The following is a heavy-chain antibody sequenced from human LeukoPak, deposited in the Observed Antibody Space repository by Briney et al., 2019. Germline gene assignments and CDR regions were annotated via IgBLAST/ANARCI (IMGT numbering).Heavy chain of an antibody. CDR3: ARHAASLDY. CDR1: GYSFTSYW. D-gene: IGHD6-25*01. CDR2: IYPGDSDT. V-gene: IGHV5-51*01. J-gene: IGHJ4*02. Sequence: GESLKISCKGSGYSFTSYWIGWVRQMPGKGLEWMGIIYPGDSDTRYDPSFQGQVAFSADKSISTAYLQWNSLEASDTAIYYCARHAASLDYWGQGTPVTVSS.